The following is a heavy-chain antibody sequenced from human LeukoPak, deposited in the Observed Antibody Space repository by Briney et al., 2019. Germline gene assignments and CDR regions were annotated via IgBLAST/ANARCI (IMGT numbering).Heavy chain of an antibody. CDR2: INHSGST. V-gene: IGHV4-34*01. CDR3: ARHPRLHFDL. J-gene: IGHJ2*01. Sequence: PSETLSLTCAVYGGSFSGYYWSWIRQPPGKGLEWIGEINHSGSTNYNPSLKSRVTISVDTSKNQFSLKLSSVTAADTAVYYCARHPRLHFDLWGRGTLVTVSS. CDR1: GGSFSGYY.